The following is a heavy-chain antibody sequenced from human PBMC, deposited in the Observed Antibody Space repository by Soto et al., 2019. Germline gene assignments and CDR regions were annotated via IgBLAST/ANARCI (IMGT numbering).Heavy chain of an antibody. Sequence: VQLVESGGGVVQPGRSLRLSCAASGFPFSSYGVHWVRQAPGRGLEWVAVIWYDGSNKYFADSVKGRFTISRDNSKNTRYLQMNSRRAEDTAVYYCARSGGWGQGTLVTVSS. CDR1: GFPFSSYG. J-gene: IGHJ4*02. D-gene: IGHD6-19*01. CDR2: IWYDGSNK. CDR3: ARSGG. V-gene: IGHV3-33*01.